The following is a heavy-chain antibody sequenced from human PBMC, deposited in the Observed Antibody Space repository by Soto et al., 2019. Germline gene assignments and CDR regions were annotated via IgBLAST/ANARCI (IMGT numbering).Heavy chain of an antibody. CDR2: IRSKANSYAT. D-gene: IGHD3-10*01. V-gene: IGHV3-73*01. CDR3: TRQGWTTTSDYYGSGSPRSDY. J-gene: IGHJ4*02. CDR1: GLTFSGSA. Sequence: GGSLRLSCAASGLTFSGSAMHWVRQASGKGLEWVGRIRSKANSYATAYAASVKGRFTISRDDSKNTAYLQMNSLKTEDTAVYYCTRQGWTTTSDYYGSGSPRSDYWGQAT.